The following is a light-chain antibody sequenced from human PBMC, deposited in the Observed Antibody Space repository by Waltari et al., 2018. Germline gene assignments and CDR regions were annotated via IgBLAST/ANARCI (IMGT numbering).Light chain of an antibody. CDR2: FTD. Sequence: QSVLTQPPSASGTPGQRVTISCSGGRSNIGINSVNWFQQLPGTAPRLFIYFTDRRPSGVPGRFSGSKSGTAASRAISGRQSGDEADYYCASWDASLNGWVFGGGTKLTVL. CDR1: RSNIGINS. CDR3: ASWDASLNGWV. J-gene: IGLJ3*02. V-gene: IGLV1-44*01.